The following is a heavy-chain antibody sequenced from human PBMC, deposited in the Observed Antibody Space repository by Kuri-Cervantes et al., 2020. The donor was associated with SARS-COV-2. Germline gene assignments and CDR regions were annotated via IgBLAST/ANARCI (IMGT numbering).Heavy chain of an antibody. V-gene: IGHV3-30-3*01. CDR3: ARETPGGLDY. J-gene: IGHJ4*02. D-gene: IGHD3-10*01. CDR1: GFTFSSYA. Sequence: GESLKISCAASGFTFSSYAMHWVRQAPGKGLEWVAVISYDGSNKYYADSVKGRFTISRDNSKNTLYLQMNSLRAEDTAVYYCARETPGGLDYWGQGTLVTDSS. CDR2: ISYDGSNK.